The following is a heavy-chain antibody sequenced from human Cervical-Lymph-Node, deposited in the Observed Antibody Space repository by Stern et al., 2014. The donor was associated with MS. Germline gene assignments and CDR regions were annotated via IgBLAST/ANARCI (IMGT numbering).Heavy chain of an antibody. CDR1: GFTFSDAW. J-gene: IGHJ4*02. CDR2: IKSKTDGGTA. CDR3: TTLYDMGY. Sequence: VQLEESGGGLVKPGGSLRLSCAASGFTFSDAWLSWVRQAPGKGLEWVGRIKSKTDGGTADYAAPVKGRFTISRDDSKNTLYLQMNSLKAEDTALYYCTTLYDMGYWGQGTLVTVSS. V-gene: IGHV3-15*01. D-gene: IGHD3-16*01.